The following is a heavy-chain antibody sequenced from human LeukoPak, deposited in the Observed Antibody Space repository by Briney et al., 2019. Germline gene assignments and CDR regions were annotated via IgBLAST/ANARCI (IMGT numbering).Heavy chain of an antibody. J-gene: IGHJ3*02. CDR3: ARLRQPQRAFDI. CDR1: GDSISSGGYY. CDR2: IYYSGST. D-gene: IGHD2-2*01. Sequence: PSETLSLICTVSGDSISSGGYYWNWIRQPPGKGLEWIGNIYYSGSTYYNPSLKSRITISVDTSKSQFSLKLSSVTAADTAVYYCARLRQPQRAFDIWGQGTMVTVSS. V-gene: IGHV4-31*03.